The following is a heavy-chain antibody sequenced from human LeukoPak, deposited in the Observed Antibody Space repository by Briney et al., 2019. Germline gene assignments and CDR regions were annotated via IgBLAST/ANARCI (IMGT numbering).Heavy chain of an antibody. CDR2: TYYMSKWNN. D-gene: IGHD5-18*01. CDR1: GDSVSTNNAA. V-gene: IGHV6-1*01. J-gene: IGHJ5*02. Sequence: SQTLSLTCAISGDSVSTNNAAWNWIRLSPSRGLKWLGRTYYMSKWNNDYAVSVKSRITINPDTSKNQFSLQLNSVTPEDTAVYYCARGKYTFGAYWFDPWGQGILVTVSS. CDR3: ARGKYTFGAYWFDP.